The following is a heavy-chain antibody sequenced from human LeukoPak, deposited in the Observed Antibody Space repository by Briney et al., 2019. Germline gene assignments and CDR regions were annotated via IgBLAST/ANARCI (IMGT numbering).Heavy chain of an antibody. CDR3: ARGLYYESSGYYGY. D-gene: IGHD3-22*01. CDR2: MKQDGSEK. CDR1: GFTYSSYW. Sequence: PGGSLRLSCAASGFTYSSYWMSWVRQTPGKGLEWVANMKQDGSEKYYVDSVKGRFTIPRDNAKNSLYLQMNSLRVEDTAVYYCARGLYYESSGYYGYWGQGTLVTVFS. J-gene: IGHJ4*02. V-gene: IGHV3-7*01.